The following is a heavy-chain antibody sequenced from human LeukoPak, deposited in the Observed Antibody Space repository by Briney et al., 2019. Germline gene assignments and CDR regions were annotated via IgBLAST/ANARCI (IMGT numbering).Heavy chain of an antibody. Sequence: GGSLRLSCAASGFTFDDYGMIWVRQAPGKGLEWVSYINSNGGSTGYADSVKGRFTMPRDNVKNYLYLQMDSLRAEDTALYYCARVQRWGYSNYFDYWGQGTLVTVSS. J-gene: IGHJ4*02. CDR3: ARVQRWGYSNYFDY. CDR2: INSNGGST. V-gene: IGHV3-20*04. CDR1: GFTFDDYG. D-gene: IGHD4-11*01.